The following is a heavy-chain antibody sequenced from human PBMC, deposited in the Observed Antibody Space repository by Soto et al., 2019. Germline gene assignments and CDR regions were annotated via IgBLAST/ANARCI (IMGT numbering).Heavy chain of an antibody. J-gene: IGHJ4*02. CDR1: GFTFSSYA. CDR2: ISGTGSTT. Sequence: GGSLRLSCAASGFTFSSYAMSWVRQAPGKGLEWVSAISGTGSTTYYADSVKGRFTISRDNSRNTLHLQMNSLRAEDTAIYYCAKFFVETGGSSGWPWSFHFWGQGTLVTVSS. V-gene: IGHV3-23*01. D-gene: IGHD6-25*01. CDR3: AKFFVETGGSSGWPWSFHF.